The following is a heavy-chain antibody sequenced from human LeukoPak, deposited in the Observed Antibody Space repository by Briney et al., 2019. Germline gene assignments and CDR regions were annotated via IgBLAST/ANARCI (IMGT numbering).Heavy chain of an antibody. CDR3: AKDLTGYEAFDI. J-gene: IGHJ3*02. CDR1: GFTFSSYG. CDR2: ISYDGSNK. V-gene: IGHV3-30*18. Sequence: PGGSLRLSCAASGFTFSSYGMHWVRQAPGKGLEWVAVISYDGSNKYYADSVKGRFTISRDNSKNTLYLQMNSLRAEDTAVYYCAKDLTGYEAFDIWGQGTMVTVSS. D-gene: IGHD7-27*01.